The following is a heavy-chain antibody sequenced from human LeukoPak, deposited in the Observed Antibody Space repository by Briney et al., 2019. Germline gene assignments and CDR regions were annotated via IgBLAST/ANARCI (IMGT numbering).Heavy chain of an antibody. CDR1: GFTFTNFW. CDR2: INQDGSET. V-gene: IGHV3-7*01. D-gene: IGHD5-24*01. J-gene: IGHJ4*02. CDR3: ARTCRDGYNLEYYFDH. Sequence: GGSLRLSCTASGFTFTNFWMSWVRQAPGMGLAWVAAINQDGSETYFVDSVKGRFTISRDNAKNSLYLQMHSLRADDTAVYYCARTCRDGYNLEYYFDHWGQGTLVTVSS.